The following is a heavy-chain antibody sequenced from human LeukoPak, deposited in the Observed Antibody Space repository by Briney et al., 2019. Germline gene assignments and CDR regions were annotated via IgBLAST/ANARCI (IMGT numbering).Heavy chain of an antibody. CDR2: IRYDGSNK. V-gene: IGHV3-30*02. CDR1: GFTFSSCG. CDR3: AKDSAYSSSSPSDFHFDY. J-gene: IGHJ4*02. Sequence: SGGSLRLSCAASGFTFSSCGMHWVRQAPGKGLEWVAFIRYDGSNKYYADSVKGRFTISRDNSKNTLYLQMNSLRAEDTAVYYCAKDSAYSSSSPSDFHFDYSGERELVTASS. D-gene: IGHD6-6*01.